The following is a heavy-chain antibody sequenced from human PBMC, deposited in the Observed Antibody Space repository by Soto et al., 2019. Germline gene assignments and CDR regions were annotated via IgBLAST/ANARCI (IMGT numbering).Heavy chain of an antibody. CDR2: IYPGDSDT. D-gene: IGHD6-13*01. Sequence: PGESLKISCKGSGYSFTSYWIGWVRQMPGKGLEWMGIIYPGDSDTRYSPSFQGQVTISADKSISTAYLQWSSLKASDTAMYYCARATSVGQQLVQNWFDPWGQGTLVTVSS. CDR1: GYSFTSYW. V-gene: IGHV5-51*01. CDR3: ARATSVGQQLVQNWFDP. J-gene: IGHJ5*02.